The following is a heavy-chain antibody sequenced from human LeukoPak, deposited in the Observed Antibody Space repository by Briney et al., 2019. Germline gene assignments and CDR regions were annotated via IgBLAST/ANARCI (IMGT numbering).Heavy chain of an antibody. CDR2: ISSSSSYI. Sequence: PGGSLRLSCAASGFTFSSYTMNWVRQAPGKGLEWVSSISSSSSYIYYADSVKGRFTISRDNAKNSLYLQMNSLRAEDTALYYCTRDDGSYSRSPGFDYWGQGNLVTDSS. CDR1: GFTFSSYT. CDR3: TRDDGSYSRSPGFDY. D-gene: IGHD1-26*01. V-gene: IGHV3-21*01. J-gene: IGHJ4*02.